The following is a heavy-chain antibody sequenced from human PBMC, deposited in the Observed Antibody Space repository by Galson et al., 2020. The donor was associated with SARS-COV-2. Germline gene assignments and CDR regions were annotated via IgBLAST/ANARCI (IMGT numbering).Heavy chain of an antibody. Sequence: GGSLRLSCAASGFDFRTYGMHWVRQAPGKGLEWVANIWYDGSNKYYADSVKGRFTISRDNSKNTLYLEMNSLRGEDTALYYCARGSAATSFDYWGQGTLVTVSS. V-gene: IGHV3-33*01. D-gene: IGHD6-25*01. J-gene: IGHJ4*02. CDR3: ARGSAATSFDY. CDR1: GFDFRTYG. CDR2: IWYDGSNK.